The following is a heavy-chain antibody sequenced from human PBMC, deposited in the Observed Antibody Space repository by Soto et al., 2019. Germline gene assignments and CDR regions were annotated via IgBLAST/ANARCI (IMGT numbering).Heavy chain of an antibody. D-gene: IGHD3-10*01. CDR1: GFTFSSYA. Sequence: GGSPRLSCAASGFTFSSYAMHWVRQAPGKGLEWVAVISYDGSNKYYADSVKGRFTISRDNSKNTLYLQMNSLRAEDTAVYYCASGGITMVRGVIITGYYGMDVWGQGTTVTVSS. CDR3: ASGGITMVRGVIITGYYGMDV. J-gene: IGHJ6*02. V-gene: IGHV3-30-3*01. CDR2: ISYDGSNK.